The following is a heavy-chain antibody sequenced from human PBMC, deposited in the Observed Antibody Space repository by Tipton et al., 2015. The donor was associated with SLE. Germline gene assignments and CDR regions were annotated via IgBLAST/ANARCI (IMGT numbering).Heavy chain of an antibody. V-gene: IGHV4-59*02. J-gene: IGHJ6*02. Sequence: TLSLTCTVSGGSVSSHYWSWIRQPPGKGLEWIAYVYYSGTTRYNPSPKSRVTLSVDTYKKQISLKLRSVTAADTAVYYGARGVLSSSWTLDGMDVGGQGTTVTVSS. CDR2: VYYSGTT. CDR3: ARGVLSSSWTLDGMDV. D-gene: IGHD6-13*01. CDR1: GGSVSSHY.